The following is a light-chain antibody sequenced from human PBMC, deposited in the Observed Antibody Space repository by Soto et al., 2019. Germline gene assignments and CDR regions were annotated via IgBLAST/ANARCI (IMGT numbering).Light chain of an antibody. Sequence: DIQMTQSPSTLSASVGDRVTITCRASQSINTWLAWYQQKPGKAPNLLIYDASILLSGVPSRFSGSGSGTEFTLTIISLKPDDFATHYCQQYNTYSTWTFGQGTKVAIK. CDR1: QSINTW. V-gene: IGKV1-5*01. CDR3: QQYNTYSTWT. CDR2: DAS. J-gene: IGKJ1*01.